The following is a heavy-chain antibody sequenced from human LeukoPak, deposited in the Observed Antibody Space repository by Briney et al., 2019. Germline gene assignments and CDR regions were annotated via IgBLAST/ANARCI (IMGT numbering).Heavy chain of an antibody. CDR2: ISYDGSNK. CDR3: ARDQYSSSWYNYYGMDV. CDR1: GFTFSSYA. V-gene: IGHV3-30-3*01. J-gene: IGHJ6*02. Sequence: PGGSLRLSCAASGFTFSSYAMHWVRQAPGKGLEWVAVISYDGSNKYYADSVKGRFTISRDNSKNTLYLQMNSLRAEDTAVYYCARDQYSSSWYNYYGMDVWGQGTTVTVSS. D-gene: IGHD6-13*01.